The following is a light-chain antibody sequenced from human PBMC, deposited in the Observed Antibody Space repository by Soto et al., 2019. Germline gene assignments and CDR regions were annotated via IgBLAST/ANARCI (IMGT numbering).Light chain of an antibody. J-gene: IGLJ1*01. Sequence: QSALTQPASVSGSPGQSITISCTGTSSDVGGYNYVSWYQQHPGKAPKLMIYEVTNRPSGVSTRFSGSKSGDTASLTISGLQSEDEAEYYCSSYAGSNNFRVFGAGTKLTVL. CDR2: EVT. V-gene: IGLV2-14*01. CDR1: SSDVGGYNY. CDR3: SSYAGSNNFRV.